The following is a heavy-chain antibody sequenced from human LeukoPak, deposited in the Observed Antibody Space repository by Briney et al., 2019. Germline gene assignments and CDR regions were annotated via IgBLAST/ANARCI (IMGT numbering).Heavy chain of an antibody. CDR3: AREWADGCSGGSCYSLGYYYYYMDV. J-gene: IGHJ6*03. Sequence: NPSETLSLTCTVSGGSISSSYWSWIRQPAGKGLEWIGRIYTSGSTNYNPSLKSRVTMSVDTSKNQFSLKLSSVTAADTAVYYCAREWADGCSGGSCYSLGYYYYYMDVWGKGTTVTVSS. D-gene: IGHD2-15*01. V-gene: IGHV4-4*07. CDR1: GGSISSSY. CDR2: IYTSGST.